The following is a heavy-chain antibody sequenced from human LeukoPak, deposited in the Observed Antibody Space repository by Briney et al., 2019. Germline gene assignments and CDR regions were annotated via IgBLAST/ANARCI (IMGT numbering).Heavy chain of an antibody. CDR2: ISSSSSYT. D-gene: IGHD5-18*01. CDR1: GFTFSDYY. J-gene: IGHJ4*02. V-gene: IGHV3-11*06. Sequence: SGGSLRLSCAASGFTFSDYYMSWIRQAPGKGLEWVSYISSSSSYTNYADSVKGRFTISRDNAKNSLYLQMNSLRAEDTAVYYCARDQDTAMVTYFDYWGQRTLVTVSS. CDR3: ARDQDTAMVTYFDY.